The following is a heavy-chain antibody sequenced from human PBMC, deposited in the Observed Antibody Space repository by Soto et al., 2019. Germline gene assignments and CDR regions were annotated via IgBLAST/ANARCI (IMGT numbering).Heavy chain of an antibody. D-gene: IGHD2-15*01. CDR2: ISAYNGNT. J-gene: IGHJ6*02. CDR1: GYSFTSYG. V-gene: IGHV1-18*01. Sequence: QVQLVQSGAEVKKPGASVKVSCKASGYSFTSYGISWVRQAPGQGLEWMGWISAYNGNTKNAQKLQGRVTTTTDTSXXTAYMELRSLRSDDTAVYYCARGGYCSGGSCYSTDYYYGMDVWGQGTTVTXSS. CDR3: ARGGYCSGGSCYSTDYYYGMDV.